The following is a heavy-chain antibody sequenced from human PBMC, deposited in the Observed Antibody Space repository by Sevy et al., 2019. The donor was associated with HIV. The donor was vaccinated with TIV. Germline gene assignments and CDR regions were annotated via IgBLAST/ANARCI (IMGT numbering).Heavy chain of an antibody. V-gene: IGHV3-7*03. CDR3: ARDCSSTSCLWGLDV. Sequence: GWSLRLSCAASGFTFRSYWMSWVRQAPGKGLGWVANIKKDGSERYYVDSVKGRFTISRDNAKNSLYLQMNSLRAEDTAVYYCARDCSSTSCLWGLDVWGQGTTVTVSS. CDR2: IKKDGSER. D-gene: IGHD2-2*01. CDR1: GFTFRSYW. J-gene: IGHJ6*02.